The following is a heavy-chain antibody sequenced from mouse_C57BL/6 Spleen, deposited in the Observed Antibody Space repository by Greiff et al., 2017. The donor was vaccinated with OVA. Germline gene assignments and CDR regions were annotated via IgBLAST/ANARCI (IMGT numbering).Heavy chain of an antibody. CDR1: GYTFTSYW. V-gene: IGHV1-52*01. CDR2: IDPSDSET. J-gene: IGHJ2*01. Sequence: VQLQQPGAELVRPGSSVKLSCKASGYTFTSYWMHWVKQRPIQGLEWIGNIDPSDSETHYNQQFKDKATLTVDKSSSTAYMQLSSLTSEDSAVYYCARLRDYYAFFDYWGQGTTLTVSS. CDR3: ARLRDYYAFFDY. D-gene: IGHD1-1*01.